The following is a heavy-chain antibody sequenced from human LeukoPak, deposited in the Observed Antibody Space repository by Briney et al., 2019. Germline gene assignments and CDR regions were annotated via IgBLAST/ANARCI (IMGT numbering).Heavy chain of an antibody. V-gene: IGHV1-46*03. CDR3: ARPRSYDSSGYYFHYFDY. J-gene: IGHJ4*02. CDR2: INPSGGST. Sequence: ASVKVSCKASRYTFTSYYMHWVRQAPGQGLEWMGIINPSGGSTSYAQKFQGRVTMTRDTSTSTVYMELSSLRSEDTAVYYCARPRSYDSSGYYFHYFDYWGQGTLVTVSS. D-gene: IGHD3-22*01. CDR1: RYTFTSYY.